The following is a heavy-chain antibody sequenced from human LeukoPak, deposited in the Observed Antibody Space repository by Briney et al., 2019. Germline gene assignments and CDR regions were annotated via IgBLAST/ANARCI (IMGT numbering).Heavy chain of an antibody. CDR2: IWYDGSDK. CDR3: ARWFDDRALDP. J-gene: IGHJ5*02. Sequence: GGSLRLSCAAPGFTFSSHGMHWVRQAPGKGLEWVAVIWYDGSDKYYADSVKGRFTISRDNSKNTVYLQMNSLRGEDTAVYHCARWFDDRALDPWGQGTLVTVSS. CDR1: GFTFSSHG. D-gene: IGHD3-10*01. V-gene: IGHV3-33*01.